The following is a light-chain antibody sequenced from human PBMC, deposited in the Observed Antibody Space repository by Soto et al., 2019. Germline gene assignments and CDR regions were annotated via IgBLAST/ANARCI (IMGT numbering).Light chain of an antibody. J-gene: IGLJ3*02. CDR2: DVS. Sequence: QSALTQPASVSGSPGQSITISCTGTSGDVVAYNYVSWYRQSPGQVPKLIIYDVSNRPSGVSNRFSGSRSGNTASLTISRLQAEDEADYYCRSYTTSGTRVFGGGTKVTVL. CDR1: SGDVVAYNY. CDR3: RSYTTSGTRV. V-gene: IGLV2-14*01.